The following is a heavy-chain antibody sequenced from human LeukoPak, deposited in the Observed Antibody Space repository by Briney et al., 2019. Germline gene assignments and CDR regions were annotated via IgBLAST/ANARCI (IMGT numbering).Heavy chain of an antibody. Sequence: GSLRLSCAASGFTFNNYAISWARQAPGKGLEWVSAISGSGGSTYYADSVKGRFTISRDNSKNTLYLQMNSLRAEDTAVYYCANQPRASIAAAGRNYWGQGTLVTVSS. D-gene: IGHD6-13*01. J-gene: IGHJ4*02. CDR1: GFTFNNYA. CDR3: ANQPRASIAAAGRNY. V-gene: IGHV3-23*01. CDR2: ISGSGGST.